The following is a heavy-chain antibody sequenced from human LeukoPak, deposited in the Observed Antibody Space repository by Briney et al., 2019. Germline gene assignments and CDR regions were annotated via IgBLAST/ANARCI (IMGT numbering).Heavy chain of an antibody. V-gene: IGHV4-59*01. CDR2: IYYGGST. Sequence: SETLSLTCTVSGGSISSYYWSWIRQPPGKGLEWIGCIYYGGSTNYNPSLKSRVTISVDTSKNQFSLKLNSVTAADTAVYYCARETSRKGAYYMDVWGKGTTVIIAS. D-gene: IGHD3-16*01. CDR3: ARETSRKGAYYMDV. J-gene: IGHJ6*03. CDR1: GGSISSYY.